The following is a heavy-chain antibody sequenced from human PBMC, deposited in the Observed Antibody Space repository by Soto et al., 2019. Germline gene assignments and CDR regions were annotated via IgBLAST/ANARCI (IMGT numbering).Heavy chain of an antibody. CDR3: ARAHAPTLPFDY. D-gene: IGHD2-15*01. J-gene: IGHJ4*01. Sequence: SCKASGCTFSSYAISCIRQPPGKILEWIGFIFHSGNAKYNPSLKSRVTISIDTSKSQFSLSLDSVTAADTAVYFCARAHAPTLPFDYWGLGTLVTVS. V-gene: IGHV4-59*01. CDR2: IFHSGNA. CDR1: GCTFSSYA.